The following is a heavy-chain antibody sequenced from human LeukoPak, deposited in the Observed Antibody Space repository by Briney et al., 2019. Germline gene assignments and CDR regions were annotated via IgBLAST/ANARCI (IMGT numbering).Heavy chain of an antibody. Sequence: PSETLSLTCAVYGGSFSGYYWSWIRQPPGKGLEWIGEINHSGGTNYNPSLKSRVTISVDTSKNQFSLKLSSVTAADTAVYYCARGRVRFLEWLLYSLPVGFDPWGQGTLVTVSS. CDR2: INHSGGT. CDR3: ARGRVRFLEWLLYSLPVGFDP. D-gene: IGHD3-3*01. CDR1: GGSFSGYY. J-gene: IGHJ5*02. V-gene: IGHV4-34*01.